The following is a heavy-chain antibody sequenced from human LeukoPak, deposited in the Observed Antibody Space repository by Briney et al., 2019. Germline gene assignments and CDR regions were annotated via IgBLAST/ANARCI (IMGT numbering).Heavy chain of an antibody. J-gene: IGHJ6*03. D-gene: IGHD3-22*01. CDR2: IYYSGST. CDR1: GGSISSYY. Sequence: SETLSLTCSVSGGSISSYYWGWIRQPPGKGLEWIGSIYYSGSTYYNPSLKSRVTISVDTSKNQFSLKLSSVTAADTAVYYCARHLYDSSGYTIRGGYYMDVWGKGTTVTISS. V-gene: IGHV4-39*01. CDR3: ARHLYDSSGYTIRGGYYMDV.